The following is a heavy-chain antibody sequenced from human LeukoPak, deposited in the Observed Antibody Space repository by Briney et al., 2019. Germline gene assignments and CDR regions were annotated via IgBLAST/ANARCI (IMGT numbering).Heavy chain of an antibody. J-gene: IGHJ3*02. Sequence: ASVKVSCKASGYTFTGYYIFWVRQAPGQGLGWMGWINPNSGGTNYAQKFQGRVTMTRDTSITTAYMEVSRLRFDDTAMYYCARNLWFGETSDAFDIWGQGTMVTVSS. CDR1: GYTFTGYY. V-gene: IGHV1-2*02. CDR3: ARNLWFGETSDAFDI. D-gene: IGHD3-10*01. CDR2: INPNSGGT.